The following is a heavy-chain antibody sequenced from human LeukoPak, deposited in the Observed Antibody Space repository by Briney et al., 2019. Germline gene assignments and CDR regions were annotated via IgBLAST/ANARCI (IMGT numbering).Heavy chain of an antibody. J-gene: IGHJ4*02. CDR2: IKQDGSEK. V-gene: IGHV3-7*04. CDR1: GFTFSSYW. CDR3: ARDLRTNYPRHFHS. D-gene: IGHD2-8*01. Sequence: GGSLRLSCAASGFTFSSYWMSWVRQAPGKGLEWVANIKQDGSEKYYVDSMKGRITISRDNAKNSLYLQLNGLRAEDTAVYYCARDLRTNYPRHFHSWGQGTLVTVSS.